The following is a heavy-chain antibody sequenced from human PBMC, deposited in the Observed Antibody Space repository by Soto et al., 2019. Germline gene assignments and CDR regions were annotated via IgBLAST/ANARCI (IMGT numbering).Heavy chain of an antibody. CDR1: GYTFTSSD. CDR2: MNPNSGNT. J-gene: IGHJ6*02. V-gene: IGHV1-8*01. CDR3: ARGGCIGTSCYPHYYFAMDV. D-gene: IGHD2-2*01. Sequence: QVQLVQSGAEVKKPGASVKVSCKASGYTFTSSDITWVRQATGQGLEWLGWMNPNSGNTGYAQKFQGRVTMSRNTSIRTADMELSSLRSEDTGVYYGARGGCIGTSCYPHYYFAMDVWGQGTTVTVSS.